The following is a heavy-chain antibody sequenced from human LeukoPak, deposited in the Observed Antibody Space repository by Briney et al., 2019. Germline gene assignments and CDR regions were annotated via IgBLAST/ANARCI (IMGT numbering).Heavy chain of an antibody. J-gene: IGHJ6*02. CDR3: ARSPPSNYYDSSGTPRGYYYYYGMDV. Sequence: SETLSLTCTVSGGSISSGGHYWSWIRQHPGKGLEWIGYIYYSGSTYYNPSLKSRITISINTSKNQFSLKLSSVTAADTAVYYCARSPPSNYYDSSGTPRGYYYYYGMDVWGQGTTVTVSS. CDR2: IYYSGST. V-gene: IGHV4-31*03. CDR1: GGSISSGGHY. D-gene: IGHD3-22*01.